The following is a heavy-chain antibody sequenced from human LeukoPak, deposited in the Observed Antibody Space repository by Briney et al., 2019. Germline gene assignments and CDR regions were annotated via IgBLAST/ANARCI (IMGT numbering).Heavy chain of an antibody. D-gene: IGHD6-13*01. CDR1: DGSIRSSDYY. J-gene: IGHJ4*02. V-gene: IGHV4-39*01. CDR2: IYYSGST. CDR3: ARRGYSSSWYPPFDY. Sequence: SETLSLTCTVSDGSIRSSDYYWGLIRQPPGKGLEWIGSIYYSGSTYYNPSLKSRVTISVDTSKNQFSLKLSSVTAADTALYFCARRGYSSSWYPPFDYWGQGTLVTVSS.